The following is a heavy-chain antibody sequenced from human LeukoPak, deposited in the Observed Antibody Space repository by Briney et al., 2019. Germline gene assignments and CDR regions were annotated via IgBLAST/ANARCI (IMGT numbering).Heavy chain of an antibody. CDR3: ARVYEGQYNFLSGSYKTKYLYYMDL. J-gene: IGHJ6*03. D-gene: IGHD3-3*01. CDR1: GFTFTSYW. V-gene: IGHV3-7*03. CDR2: IKRDGGEK. Sequence: PWGALRLSCAASGFTFTSYWMRWVRQAPGKGLEWVANIKRDGGEKDYVDSVKGRFTISRDNAKKSLFLEMNSLRDEDTAVYHCARVYEGQYNFLSGSYKTKYLYYMDLWGKGTTVTVSS.